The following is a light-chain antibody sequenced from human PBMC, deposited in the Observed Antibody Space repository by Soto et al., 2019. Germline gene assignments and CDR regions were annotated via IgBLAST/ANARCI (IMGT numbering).Light chain of an antibody. CDR3: CSFTGSNTHV. V-gene: IGLV2-23*02. Sequence: QSALTQPASVSGSPGQSITISCTGTSSDFGNYNLVSWYQQHPGKVPKLILFEVTKRPSGVSGRFSGSKSGNTASLTISGLQAEDEADYYCCSFTGSNTHVFGTGTKLTVL. CDR1: SSDFGNYNL. CDR2: EVT. J-gene: IGLJ1*01.